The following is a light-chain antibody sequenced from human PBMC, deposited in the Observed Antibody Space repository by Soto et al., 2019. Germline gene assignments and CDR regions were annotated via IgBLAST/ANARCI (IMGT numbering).Light chain of an antibody. Sequence: DIQMTQSPSSVSASVGDRVTITCRSSEDISTWLAWYQQKPGKAPKLLIYAASSLQSGVPSRFSGSGSGTDFTLTISRLEPEDFAVYYCQQYGSSGTCGQGTKV. CDR2: AAS. CDR1: EDISTW. CDR3: QQYGSSGT. V-gene: IGKV1-12*01. J-gene: IGKJ1*01.